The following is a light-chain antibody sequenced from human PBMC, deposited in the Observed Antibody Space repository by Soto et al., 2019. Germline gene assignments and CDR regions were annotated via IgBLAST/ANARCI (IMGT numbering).Light chain of an antibody. Sequence: EIVMTQSPATLSVSPGERATLSCRASQSVSSNLAWYQQKPGQAPRLLIYVASTRATGIPARFSGSGSVTEFTLTISSLQSEDFAVYFCQQYNIWPRTFGQGTKVDI. CDR1: QSVSSN. CDR3: QQYNIWPRT. V-gene: IGKV3-15*01. CDR2: VAS. J-gene: IGKJ1*01.